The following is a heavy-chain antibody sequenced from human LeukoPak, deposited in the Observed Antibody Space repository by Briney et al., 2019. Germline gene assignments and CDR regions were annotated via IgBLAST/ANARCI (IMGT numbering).Heavy chain of an antibody. V-gene: IGHV3-30*18. D-gene: IGHD3-10*01. J-gene: IGHJ6*02. CDR1: GFTFSSYG. Sequence: PGRSLRLSCAASGFTFSSYGMHWVRQAPGKGLEWVAVISYDGSNKYYADSVKGRFTISRDNSKNTLYLQMNSLRAEDTAVYYCAKDLGYYYGSPYGMDVWGQGTTVTVSS. CDR3: AKDLGYYYGSPYGMDV. CDR2: ISYDGSNK.